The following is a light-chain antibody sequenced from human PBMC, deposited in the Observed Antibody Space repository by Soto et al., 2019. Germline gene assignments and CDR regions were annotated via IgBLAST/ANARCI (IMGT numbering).Light chain of an antibody. V-gene: IGKV1-9*01. CDR2: AAF. J-gene: IGKJ2*01. Sequence: DIQLTQSPSFLSASVGDRVTITCRASQGISSYLAWYQQKPGKAPKLLIYAAFTLQSGVPSRFSGSGSGTEFTLTISSLQPEDFATYYCQQLNSYPRTFGQGTKLEIK. CDR3: QQLNSYPRT. CDR1: QGISSY.